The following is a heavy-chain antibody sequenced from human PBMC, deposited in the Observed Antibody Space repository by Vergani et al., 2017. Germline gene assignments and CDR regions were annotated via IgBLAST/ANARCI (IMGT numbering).Heavy chain of an antibody. CDR1: GDSVISTDYH. Sequence: QVQLQESGPGLVKPSETLSLTCTVSGDSVISTDYHWGWIRQPPGKGLEWIGSMDYSGSTSYNPSLESRISISFETPKNQFSLMLTSVTAADTAVYYCASKGGACRAAYCHSYDFWGPGTLVGVSS. D-gene: IGHD2-15*01. V-gene: IGHV4-39*01. J-gene: IGHJ4*02. CDR3: ASKGGACRAAYCHSYDF. CDR2: MDYSGST.